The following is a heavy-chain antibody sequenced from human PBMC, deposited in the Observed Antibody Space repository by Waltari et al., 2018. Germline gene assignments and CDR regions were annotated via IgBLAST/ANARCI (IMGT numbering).Heavy chain of an antibody. D-gene: IGHD3-22*01. CDR1: GGSFSGYY. Sequence: QVQLQQWGAGLLKPSETLSLTCAVYGGSFSGYYWSWIRQPPGKGLAWIGEINHSGSTNYNPSLKSRVTISVDTSKNQFSLKLSSVTAADTAVYYCARAHHRITYYYDSSGYGRRDYFDYWGQGTLVTVSS. V-gene: IGHV4-34*01. CDR3: ARAHHRITYYYDSSGYGRRDYFDY. J-gene: IGHJ4*02. CDR2: INHSGST.